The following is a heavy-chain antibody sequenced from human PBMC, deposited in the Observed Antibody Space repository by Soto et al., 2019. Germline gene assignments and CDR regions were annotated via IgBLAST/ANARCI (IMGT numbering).Heavy chain of an antibody. Sequence: ASVKVSCKASGYTFTSYAMHWVRQAPGQRLEWMGWINAGNGNTKYSQKFQGRVTITRDTSASTAYVELSSLRSEDTAVYYCARSYYDILTGHGLDVWGQGTTVTVSS. CDR1: GYTFTSYA. V-gene: IGHV1-3*01. CDR3: ARSYYDILTGHGLDV. CDR2: INAGNGNT. J-gene: IGHJ6*02. D-gene: IGHD3-9*01.